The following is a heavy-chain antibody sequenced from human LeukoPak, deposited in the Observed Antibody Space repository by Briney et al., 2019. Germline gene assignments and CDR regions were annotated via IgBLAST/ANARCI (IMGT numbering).Heavy chain of an antibody. Sequence: PSETLSLTCTVSGGSISSYYWSWIRQPPGKGLEWIGYIYYSGSTNYNPSLRSRVTISVDTSKNQFSLKLNSVSAADTAVYYCARLTVPLRFDPWGQGTLVTVSS. CDR3: ARLTVPLRFDP. CDR1: GGSISSYY. V-gene: IGHV4-59*01. J-gene: IGHJ5*02. CDR2: IYYSGST. D-gene: IGHD2-2*01.